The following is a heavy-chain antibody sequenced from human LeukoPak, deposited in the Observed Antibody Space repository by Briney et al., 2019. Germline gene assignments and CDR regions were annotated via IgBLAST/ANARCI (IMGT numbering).Heavy chain of an antibody. J-gene: IGHJ4*02. D-gene: IGHD1-7*01. CDR2: IYYSGGT. V-gene: IGHV4-59*01. CDR3: ARVGTVLDGGY. Sequence: SELLSLTCTVYGGSISSDYWSWIRQPPGKGLDWIGYIYYSGGTNYNPSLKSRVTISVDTSKKQFSLKLSSVTAADTAVYYCARVGTVLDGGYWGQGILVTVSS. CDR1: GGSISSDY.